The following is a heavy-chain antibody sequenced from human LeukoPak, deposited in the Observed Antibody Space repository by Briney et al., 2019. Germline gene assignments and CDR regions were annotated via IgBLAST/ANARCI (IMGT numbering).Heavy chain of an antibody. V-gene: IGHV3-30*18. CDR1: GFTFSSYG. CDR2: ISYDGSNK. Sequence: PGGSLRLSCAASGFTFSSYGMHWVRQAPGKGLEWVAVISYDGSNKYYADSVKGRFIISRDNSKNTLYLQMNSLRAEDTAVYYCAKGSWFDPWGQGTLVTVSS. J-gene: IGHJ5*02. CDR3: AKGSWFDP.